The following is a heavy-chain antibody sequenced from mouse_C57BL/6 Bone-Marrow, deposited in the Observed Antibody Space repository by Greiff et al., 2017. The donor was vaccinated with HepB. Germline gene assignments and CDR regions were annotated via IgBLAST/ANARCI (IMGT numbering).Heavy chain of an antibody. CDR3: ARIPYYYGSRYFDV. J-gene: IGHJ1*03. V-gene: IGHV2-9-1*01. CDR1: GFSLTSYA. Sequence: VKLVESGPGLVAPSQSLSITCTVSGFSLTSYAISWVRQPPGKGLEWLGVIWTDGGTNYNSALKSSLSISKDNSKSQVILRMNSLQTDDTARYYCARIPYYYGSRYFDVWGTGTTVTVSS. D-gene: IGHD1-1*01. CDR2: IWTDGGT.